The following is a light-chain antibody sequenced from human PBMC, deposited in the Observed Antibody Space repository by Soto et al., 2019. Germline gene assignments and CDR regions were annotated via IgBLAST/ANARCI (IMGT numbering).Light chain of an antibody. CDR1: SSDVGANIF. CDR2: AVS. V-gene: IGLV2-14*01. CDR3: SSYTINNSYV. J-gene: IGLJ1*01. Sequence: LTQPASGSGCTGQSITIYCTGTSSDVGANIFVSWHQQHPGKAPKLMIYAVSSRPSGVSYRFSGSKSGNTASLTISGLQAEDEADYYCSSYTINNSYVFGTGTKVTVL.